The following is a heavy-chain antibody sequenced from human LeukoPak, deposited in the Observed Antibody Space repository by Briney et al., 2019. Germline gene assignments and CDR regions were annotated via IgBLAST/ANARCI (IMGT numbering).Heavy chain of an antibody. Sequence: GGSLRLSCAASGFTFSSYWMSWGRQAPGKGGEGVANIKQEGREKYNVDSVKGGVTISRDNAKNSLYLQMNGLRAEDTAVYYCARDSIVGAYYFDYWGQGTLVTVSS. CDR3: ARDSIVGAYYFDY. D-gene: IGHD1-26*01. CDR2: IKQEGREK. V-gene: IGHV3-7*01. CDR1: GFTFSSYW. J-gene: IGHJ4*02.